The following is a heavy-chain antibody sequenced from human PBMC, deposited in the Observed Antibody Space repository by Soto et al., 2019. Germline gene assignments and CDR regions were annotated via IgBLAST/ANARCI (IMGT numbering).Heavy chain of an antibody. J-gene: IGHJ3*02. Sequence: PSATLSLTCSVSGASLSSDAYYWSWIRQHPVKGLEWIGYIYYSGATYYNPSLESRVTISLDTLKNHFSLRLSSVSAADTAVYYCARGGTRGDVFDIWGQGTMVTVSS. V-gene: IGHV4-31*03. CDR1: GASLSSDAYY. CDR3: ARGGTRGDVFDI. D-gene: IGHD1-1*01. CDR2: IYYSGAT.